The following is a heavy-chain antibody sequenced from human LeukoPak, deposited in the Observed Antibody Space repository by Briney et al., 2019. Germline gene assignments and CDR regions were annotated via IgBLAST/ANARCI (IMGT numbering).Heavy chain of an antibody. J-gene: IGHJ4*02. Sequence: SETLSLTCTVSGGSISSYYWSWIRQPPGKGLEWIGYIYYSGSTNYNPSLKSQVTISVDTSKNQFSLKLSSVTAADTAVYYCARDYCSSTSCYTGAGYFDYWGQGTLVTVSS. CDR2: IYYSGST. CDR1: GGSISSYY. D-gene: IGHD2-2*02. CDR3: ARDYCSSTSCYTGAGYFDY. V-gene: IGHV4-59*12.